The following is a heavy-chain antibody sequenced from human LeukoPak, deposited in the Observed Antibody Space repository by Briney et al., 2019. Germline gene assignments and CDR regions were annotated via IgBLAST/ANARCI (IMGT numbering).Heavy chain of an antibody. CDR3: AKGDYYDSSGYFYYFDY. Sequence: GGSLRLSCAASGFTVSSNYMSWVRQAPGKGLEWVSVIYSGGSTYYADSVKGRFTISRDNSKNTLYLQMNSLRAEDTAVYYCAKGDYYDSSGYFYYFDYWGQGTLVTVSS. D-gene: IGHD3-22*01. J-gene: IGHJ4*02. V-gene: IGHV3-66*01. CDR1: GFTVSSNY. CDR2: IYSGGST.